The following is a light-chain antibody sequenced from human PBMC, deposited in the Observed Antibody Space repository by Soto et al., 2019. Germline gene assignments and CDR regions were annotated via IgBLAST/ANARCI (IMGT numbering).Light chain of an antibody. V-gene: IGKV1-27*01. CDR2: DAS. Sequence: DIRVTQSPPSLSAFVGDKVTITCRASHDINNFLAWYHQKAGEVPKLLMYDASTLQSGASSRFSGSGSGTIFTLTTSRLQPEDVGSYYCQKYESVPQTFGQGTKV. CDR3: QKYESVPQT. CDR1: HDINNF. J-gene: IGKJ1*01.